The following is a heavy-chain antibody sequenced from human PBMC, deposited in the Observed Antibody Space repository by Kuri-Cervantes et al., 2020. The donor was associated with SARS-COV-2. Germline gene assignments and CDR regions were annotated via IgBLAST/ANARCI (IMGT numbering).Heavy chain of an antibody. CDR1: GGTFNNQC. J-gene: IGHJ6*03. CDR3: GRGRLRGVPNYYYYYYMEV. Sequence: SVKVSCKASGGTFNNQCISWVRQAPGQGLEWMGGIIPMFGTVKYAQKFQGRLTVTADDSTCIAYMELSSLSSEDTAVYYCGRGRLRGVPNYYYYYYMEVWGKGTTVTVSS. D-gene: IGHD3-10*01. CDR2: IIPMFGTV. V-gene: IGHV1-69*13.